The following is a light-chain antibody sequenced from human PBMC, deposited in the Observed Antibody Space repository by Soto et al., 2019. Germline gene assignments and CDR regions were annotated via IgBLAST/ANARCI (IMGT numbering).Light chain of an antibody. CDR2: WAS. V-gene: IGKV4-1*01. J-gene: IGKJ1*01. CDR3: QQYYSTPWT. CDR1: QSVLYSSNNKNY. Sequence: DIVMTQSPDSLAVSLGERATINCKSSQSVLYSSNNKNYLAWYQQKPGQPPTLLIYWASTREPGVPDRFSGSGSGTDFTLTISSLQAEDVAGYYCQQYYSTPWTFGQGTKVEIK.